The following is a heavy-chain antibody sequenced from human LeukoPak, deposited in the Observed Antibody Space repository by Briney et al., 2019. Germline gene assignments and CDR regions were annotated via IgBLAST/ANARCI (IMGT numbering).Heavy chain of an antibody. CDR3: VKGHTYGLGESYLDF. CDR2: ISWNSGSI. CDR1: GYTFDDYA. J-gene: IGHJ4*02. D-gene: IGHD5-18*01. Sequence: AGGSLGLSCEASGYTFDDYAMHWVRQAPGKGLEWVSAISWNSGSIGYADSVKGRFTISRDNGKNSLYLQMNSLRTEDTALYYCVKGHTYGLGESYLDFWGQGTLVSVSS. V-gene: IGHV3-9*01.